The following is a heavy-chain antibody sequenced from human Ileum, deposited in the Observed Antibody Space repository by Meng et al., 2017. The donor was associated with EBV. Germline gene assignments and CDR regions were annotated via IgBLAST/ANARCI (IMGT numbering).Heavy chain of an antibody. V-gene: IGHV4-4*02. CDR3: ARKFSVVGSTDGWFDP. CDR1: GESIISNYW. J-gene: IGHJ5*02. Sequence: QEPGPGLVKPSGTRSLTRAGPGESIISNYWWSWVRQPPGKGLEWIGEIYYNTNTNYNPSLKGRVTMSVDTSQNQFSLTLSSVTAADTAVYFCARKFSVVGSTDGWFDPWGQGTLVTVSS. CDR2: IYYNTNT. D-gene: IGHD2-8*01.